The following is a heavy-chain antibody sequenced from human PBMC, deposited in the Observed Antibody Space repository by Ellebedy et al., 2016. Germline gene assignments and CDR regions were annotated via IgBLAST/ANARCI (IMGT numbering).Heavy chain of an antibody. J-gene: IGHJ5*01. CDR1: GFSISSGYW. CDR3: ARGAYAGPNWSEF. D-gene: IGHD2-21*01. Sequence: SETLSLTCTVSGFSISSGYWWGWIRQPPGTGLEWLGSIYHTGTTYYNPSLRSRVTISVDAPKNQFALKMTSVTATDTAVYFCARGAYAGPNWSEFWGQGALVTVSS. CDR2: IYHTGTT. V-gene: IGHV4-38-2*02.